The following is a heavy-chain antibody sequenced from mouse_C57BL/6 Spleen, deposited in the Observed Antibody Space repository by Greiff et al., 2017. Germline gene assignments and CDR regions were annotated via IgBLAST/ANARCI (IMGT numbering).Heavy chain of an antibody. CDR3: ARGGLFAY. V-gene: IGHV1-82*01. CDR2: SYPGDGDT. CDR1: GYAFSSSW. J-gene: IGHJ3*01. Sequence: VKLQQSGPELVKPGASVKISCKASGYAFSSSWMNWVKQRPGKGLEWIGRSYPGDGDTNYNGKFKGKATLTADKSSSTAYMQLSSLTSEDSAVYFCARGGLFAYWGQGTLITVSA.